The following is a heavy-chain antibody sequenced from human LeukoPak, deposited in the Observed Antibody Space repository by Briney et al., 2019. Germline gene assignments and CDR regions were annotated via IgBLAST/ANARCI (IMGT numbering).Heavy chain of an antibody. J-gene: IGHJ4*02. D-gene: IGHD4-17*01. CDR1: GFTFTSVW. CDR3: ARDRTTVTLFDY. CDR2: ISTDGAIT. V-gene: IGHV3-74*01. Sequence: GGCLRLSCAASGFTFTSVWMHWFRQAPGGGLVWISRISTDGAITGYADSVKGRFTISRDNAKNTLYLQMNSLRAEDTAVYYCARDRTTVTLFDYWGQGALVTVS.